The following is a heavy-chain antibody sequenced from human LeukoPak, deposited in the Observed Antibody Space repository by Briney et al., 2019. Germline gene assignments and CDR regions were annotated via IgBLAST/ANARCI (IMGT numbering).Heavy chain of an antibody. CDR2: ISSSSSYI. V-gene: IGHV3-21*01. CDR1: RFTFSSYS. CDR3: ARETDPTDY. Sequence: AGSPTLSCAASRFTFSSYSMNWVRQTPGKRLEWVSSISSSSSYIYYADSVKGRFTISRDNAKNSLYLQMNSLRAEDTAVYYCARETDPTDYWGQGTLVTVSS. J-gene: IGHJ4*02.